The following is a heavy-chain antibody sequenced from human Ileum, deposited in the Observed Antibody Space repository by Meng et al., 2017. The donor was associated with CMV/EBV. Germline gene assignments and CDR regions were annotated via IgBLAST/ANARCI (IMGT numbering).Heavy chain of an antibody. D-gene: IGHD1-20*01. CDR1: GGSISSYY. CDR2: IYYSGST. Sequence: LTCTVSGGSISSYYWSWIRQPPGKGLEWIEYIYYSGSTNYNPSLKSRVTISVDTSKNQFSLKLSSVTAADTAVYYCARDAHLTGHFDYWGQGTLVTVSS. V-gene: IGHV4-59*01. J-gene: IGHJ4*02. CDR3: ARDAHLTGHFDY.